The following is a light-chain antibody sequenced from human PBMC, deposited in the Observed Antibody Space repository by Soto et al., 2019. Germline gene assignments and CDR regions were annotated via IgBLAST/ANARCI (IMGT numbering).Light chain of an antibody. CDR3: LLYYGSAQLV. V-gene: IGLV7-43*01. CDR1: TGAVTSGNY. CDR2: TTN. J-gene: IGLJ3*02. Sequence: QTVVTQEPSLTVSPGGTVTLTCASSTGAVTSGNYPSWFQQKPGQAPRTLIYTTNDKHSWTPARFSGSLLGDKAALTLSGLQPEDEAEYYCLLYYGSAQLVFGGGTQLTVL.